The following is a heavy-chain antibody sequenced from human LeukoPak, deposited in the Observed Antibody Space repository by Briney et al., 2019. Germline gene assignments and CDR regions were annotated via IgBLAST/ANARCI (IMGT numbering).Heavy chain of an antibody. CDR2: INSASNLI. Sequence: PGGSLRLSCAASGFTFSSYSMNWVRQAPGEGLEWVSYINSASNLIHYADSVKGRFTVSRDNAKNSLNLQMNSLRDEDTAVYYCARGRAGNYYNHNDYWGQGTLVTVSS. CDR3: ARGRAGNYYNHNDY. V-gene: IGHV3-48*02. CDR1: GFTFSSYS. J-gene: IGHJ4*02. D-gene: IGHD3-10*01.